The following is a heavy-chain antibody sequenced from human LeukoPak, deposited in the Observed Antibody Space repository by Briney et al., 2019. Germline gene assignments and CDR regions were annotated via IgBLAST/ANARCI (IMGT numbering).Heavy chain of an antibody. Sequence: AGGSLRLSCAASGFTFSGSAMNWVRQAPGKGLEWVSVIYSGGSTYYADSVRGRFTISRDSSKNTLYLQMNSLRAEDTAVYYCAREGATTSFDYWGQGTLVTVSS. CDR3: AREGATTSFDY. J-gene: IGHJ4*02. D-gene: IGHD1-26*01. V-gene: IGHV3-53*01. CDR1: GFTFSGSA. CDR2: IYSGGST.